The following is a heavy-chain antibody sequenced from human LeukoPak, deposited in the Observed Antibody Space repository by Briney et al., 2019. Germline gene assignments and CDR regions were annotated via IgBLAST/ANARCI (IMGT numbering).Heavy chain of an antibody. CDR2: ISYDGSNK. D-gene: IGHD6-13*01. J-gene: IGHJ4*02. Sequence: GGSLRLSCEASGFTFSSYAMHWVRQAPGKGLEWVAVISYDGSNKYYADSVKGRFTISRDNSKNTLYLQMNSLRAEDTAVYYCAKDYSAAAGTPFDYWGQGTLVTVSS. CDR3: AKDYSAAAGTPFDY. V-gene: IGHV3-30*04. CDR1: GFTFSSYA.